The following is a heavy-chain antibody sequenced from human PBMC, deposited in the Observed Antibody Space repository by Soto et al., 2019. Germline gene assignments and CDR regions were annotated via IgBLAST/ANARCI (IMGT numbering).Heavy chain of an antibody. D-gene: IGHD6-19*01. V-gene: IGHV1-46*01. CDR3: ARESQSSGWSWFDY. CDR1: GYTFTNYY. CDR2: INPSSGST. J-gene: IGHJ4*02. Sequence: QVQLVQSGAGVKKPGASVKVSCKASGYTFTNYYIHWVRQAPGQGLEWMGMINPSSGSTSYTRRFQGRVTLTRDTSTSTVYMELNRLRSEDTAVYYCARESQSSGWSWFDYWGQGTLVTVSS.